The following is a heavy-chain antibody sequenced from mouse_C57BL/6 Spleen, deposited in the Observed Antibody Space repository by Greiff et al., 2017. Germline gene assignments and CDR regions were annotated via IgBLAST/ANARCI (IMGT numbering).Heavy chain of an antibody. Sequence: EVKLMESGGDLVKPGGSLKLSCAASGFTFSSYGMSWVRQTPDKRLEWVATISSGGSYTYYPDSVKGRFTISRDNTKNTLYLQMSSLKSEDTAMCYCARVGDYDEGYYFDYWGQGTTLTVSS. J-gene: IGHJ2*01. CDR1: GFTFSSYG. CDR3: ARVGDYDEGYYFDY. D-gene: IGHD2-4*01. CDR2: ISSGGSYT. V-gene: IGHV5-6*01.